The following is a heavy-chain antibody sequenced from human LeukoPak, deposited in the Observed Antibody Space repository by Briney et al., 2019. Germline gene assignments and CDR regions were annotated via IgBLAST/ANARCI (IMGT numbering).Heavy chain of an antibody. CDR2: IYHSGST. CDR1: GGSISSSNW. D-gene: IGHD1-26*01. J-gene: IGHJ4*02. CDR3: ARIRSGEYYFDY. V-gene: IGHV4-4*02. Sequence: SGTLSRTCAVSGGSISSSNWWSWVRQPPGKGLEWIGEIYHSGSTNYNPSLKSRVTKSVDKSKNQFSLKLSSVTAADTAVYYCARIRSGEYYFDYWGQGTLVTVSS.